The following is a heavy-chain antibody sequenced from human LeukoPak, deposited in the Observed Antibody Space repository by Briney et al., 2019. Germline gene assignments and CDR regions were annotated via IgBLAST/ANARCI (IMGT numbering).Heavy chain of an antibody. CDR2: ISGSGGST. V-gene: IGHV3-23*01. D-gene: IGHD3-3*01. Sequence: PGGSLRLSCAASGFTFSSYAMSWVRQAPGKGLEWVSAISGSGGSTYYADSVKGRFTISRDNSKNTLYLQMNSLRAEDTAVYYCARDRLEGAVGYYFDYWGQGTLVTVSS. CDR3: ARDRLEGAVGYYFDY. J-gene: IGHJ4*02. CDR1: GFTFSSYA.